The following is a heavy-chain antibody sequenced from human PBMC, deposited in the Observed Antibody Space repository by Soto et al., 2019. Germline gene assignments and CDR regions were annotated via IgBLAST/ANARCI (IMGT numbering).Heavy chain of an antibody. J-gene: IGHJ6*02. D-gene: IGHD3-10*01. Sequence: GESLKISCKGSGYRFTSYWIGWVRQMPGKGLEWMGIIYPGDSDTRYSPSFQGQVTISADKSISTAYLQWSSLKASDTAMYYCARQALYGSGSYYKGLSMDVWGQGTTVTVSS. CDR3: ARQALYGSGSYYKGLSMDV. CDR2: IYPGDSDT. V-gene: IGHV5-51*01. CDR1: GYRFTSYW.